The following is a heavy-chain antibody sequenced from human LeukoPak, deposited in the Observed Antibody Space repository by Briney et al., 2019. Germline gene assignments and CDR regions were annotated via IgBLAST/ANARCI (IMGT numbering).Heavy chain of an antibody. V-gene: IGHV3-48*01. Sequence: GGSLRLSCAVSGFTLSNYSMNWVRQAPGKGLEWISYISGSGFTIHYADSVKGQFTISRDNAKNSLYLQMNSLRAEDTAVYYCARGVPKTSYYYYYMDVWGKGTTVTVSS. CDR2: ISGSGFTI. CDR1: GFTLSNYS. J-gene: IGHJ6*03. CDR3: ARGVPKTSYYYYYMDV. D-gene: IGHD4-11*01.